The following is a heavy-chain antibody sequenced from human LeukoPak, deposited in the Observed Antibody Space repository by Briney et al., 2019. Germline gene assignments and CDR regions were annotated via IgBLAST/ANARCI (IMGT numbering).Heavy chain of an antibody. J-gene: IGHJ4*02. CDR2: DHSNGRT. Sequence: SETLSLTCTVSGGSISSYYWSWIRQPPGKGLEWIGYDHSNGRTTSSPSLRSRLTMSVDTSKNEFSLRINSMIAADTAVYYCARWGGEPHLPFDYWGQGILVSASS. CDR3: ARWGGEPHLPFDY. CDR1: GGSISSYY. V-gene: IGHV4-59*01. D-gene: IGHD3-16*01.